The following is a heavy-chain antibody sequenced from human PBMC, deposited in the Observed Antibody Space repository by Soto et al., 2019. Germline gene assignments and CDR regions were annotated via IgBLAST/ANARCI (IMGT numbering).Heavy chain of an antibody. CDR2: INWDDGK. V-gene: IGHV2-5*02. CDR3: AHRRVLYGMDV. J-gene: IGHJ6*02. Sequence: QITLKESGPTLVKPTQTLTLTCTFTGFSLSTSGVGVGWIRQPPGKALEWLAVINWDDGKFYSPSLKNRLTITKDTSKSQVVLTMTNMDPVDTATYHCAHRRVLYGMDVWGQGTTVTVS. CDR1: GFSLSTSGVG.